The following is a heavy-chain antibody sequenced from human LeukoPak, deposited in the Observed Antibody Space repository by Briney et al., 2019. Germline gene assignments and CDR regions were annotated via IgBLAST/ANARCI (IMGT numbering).Heavy chain of an antibody. V-gene: IGHV3-21*01. D-gene: IGHD3-22*01. Sequence: GGSLRLSCAASGFTFSSYSMNWVRQAPGKGLEWVSSISSSSSYIYYADSVKGRFTISRDNAKNSLYLQMNSLRAEDTAVYYCARAHPRHYYDSSGSSLDYWGQGTLVTVSS. CDR1: GFTFSSYS. CDR2: ISSSSSYI. CDR3: ARAHPRHYYDSSGSSLDY. J-gene: IGHJ4*02.